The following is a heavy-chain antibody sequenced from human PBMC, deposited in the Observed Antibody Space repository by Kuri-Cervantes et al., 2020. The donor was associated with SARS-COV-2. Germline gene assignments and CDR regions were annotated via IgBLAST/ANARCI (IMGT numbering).Heavy chain of an antibody. CDR1: GFTFSSYA. D-gene: IGHD5-24*01. CDR2: ISYDGSNK. J-gene: IGHJ4*02. V-gene: IGHV3-30*01. Sequence: GGSLRLSCAASGFTFSSYAMHWVRQAPGKGLEWVAVISYDGSNKYYADSVKGRFTISRDNSKNTLYLQMNSLRAEDTAVYYCARDVSGPSRDGYNQLWGGYWGQGTLVTVSS. CDR3: ARDVSGPSRDGYNQLWGGY.